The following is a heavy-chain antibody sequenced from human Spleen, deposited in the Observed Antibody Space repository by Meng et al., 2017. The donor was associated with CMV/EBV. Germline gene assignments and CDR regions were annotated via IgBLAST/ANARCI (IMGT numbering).Heavy chain of an antibody. CDR3: ARQYDKGAGDAFDV. J-gene: IGHJ3*01. V-gene: IGHV1-2*02. CDR1: GYTFRDYY. Sequence: ASVKVSCKASGYTFRDYYIHWVRQAPGQRLKWMGWINPHSGGSNYAQKFEGRVTMTRHTSIRAAYMELSSLKSDDTAMYYCARQYDKGAGDAFDVWGQGTMVTVSS. D-gene: IGHD3-22*01. CDR2: INPHSGGS.